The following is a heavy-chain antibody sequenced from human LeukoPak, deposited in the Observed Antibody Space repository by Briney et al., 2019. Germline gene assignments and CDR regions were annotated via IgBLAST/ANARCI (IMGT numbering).Heavy chain of an antibody. D-gene: IGHD3-10*01. CDR3: AREKLLWFGEVLPYGMDV. Sequence: GGSLRLSCAASGFTFSNYAMSWARQAPGKGLEWVSVIYSGGSTYYADSVKGRFTISRDNSKNTLYLQMNSLRAEDTAVYYCAREKLLWFGEVLPYGMDVWGQGTTVTVSS. CDR1: GFTFSNYA. V-gene: IGHV3-53*01. CDR2: IYSGGST. J-gene: IGHJ6*02.